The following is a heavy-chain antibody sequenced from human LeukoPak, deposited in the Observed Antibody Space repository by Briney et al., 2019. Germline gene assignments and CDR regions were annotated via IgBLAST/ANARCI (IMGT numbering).Heavy chain of an antibody. V-gene: IGHV3-74*01. Sequence: GGSLRLSCAASGFTFSSYWMHWVRQAPGKGLVWVSRINSDGGSTSYADSVKGRFTISRDNAKNTLYLQMNSLRAEDTAVYYCARGYCSGGSCYSGEYYFDYWGQGTLVTVSS. D-gene: IGHD2-15*01. CDR2: INSDGGST. CDR1: GFTFSSYW. CDR3: ARGYCSGGSCYSGEYYFDY. J-gene: IGHJ4*02.